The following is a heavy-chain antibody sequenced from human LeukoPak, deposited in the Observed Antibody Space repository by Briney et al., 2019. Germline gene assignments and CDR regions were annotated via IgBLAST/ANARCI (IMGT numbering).Heavy chain of an antibody. CDR3: ARDRKVRYDTTAYCLYEY. Sequence: SETLSLTCAVYGGSFSGYYWGWIRQPPGKGLEWIGSIYYTGNTYYNPSLENRVTISVDTSKNQLSLKLTSVTAADTAVYYCARDRKVRYDTTAYCLYEYWGQGLLVTVSS. CDR2: IYYTGNT. V-gene: IGHV4-34*01. D-gene: IGHD3-9*01. CDR1: GGSFSGYY. J-gene: IGHJ4*02.